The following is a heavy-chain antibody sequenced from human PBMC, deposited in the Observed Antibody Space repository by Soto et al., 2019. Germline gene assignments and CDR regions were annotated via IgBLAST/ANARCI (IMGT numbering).Heavy chain of an antibody. J-gene: IGHJ4*02. D-gene: IGHD2-2*01. CDR2: ISFDGNNK. Sequence: QVQLVESGGGVVQPGRSLRLSCAASGFTFSSYALHWVRQAPGRGLEWVALISFDGNNKYYANSVKGRFTIYRDNSKNTLYLQMSSLRAEDTAVYYCGMCSSTSRHLGADYWGQGTLVTVSS. CDR1: GFTFSSYA. CDR3: GMCSSTSRHLGADY. V-gene: IGHV3-30-3*01.